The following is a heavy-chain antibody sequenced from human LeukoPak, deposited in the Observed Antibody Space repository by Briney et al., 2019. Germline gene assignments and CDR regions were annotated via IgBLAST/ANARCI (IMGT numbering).Heavy chain of an antibody. Sequence: PSETLSLTCTVSNGSISNHYWSWIRQPAGKGLEWIGRIYTSGSTNYNPSLKSRLTMSLDTSKSQFSLRLTSVTAADTAVYYCARIRDSSGYYLGAFDIWGQGTTVTVSS. V-gene: IGHV4-4*07. J-gene: IGHJ3*02. CDR1: NGSISNHY. CDR2: IYTSGST. CDR3: ARIRDSSGYYLGAFDI. D-gene: IGHD3-22*01.